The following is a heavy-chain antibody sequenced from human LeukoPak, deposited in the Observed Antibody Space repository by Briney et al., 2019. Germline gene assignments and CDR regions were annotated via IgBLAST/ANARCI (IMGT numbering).Heavy chain of an antibody. D-gene: IGHD3-22*01. Sequence: PGGSLRLSCAASGFTFSSYGMSWVRQAPGKGLEWVSAISGSGGSTYYADSVKGRFTISRDNSKNTLYLQMNSLRAEDTAVYYCAKDSSYYDSSGYYYYWGQGTLVTVSS. J-gene: IGHJ4*02. V-gene: IGHV3-23*01. CDR3: AKDSSYYDSSGYYYY. CDR2: ISGSGGST. CDR1: GFTFSSYG.